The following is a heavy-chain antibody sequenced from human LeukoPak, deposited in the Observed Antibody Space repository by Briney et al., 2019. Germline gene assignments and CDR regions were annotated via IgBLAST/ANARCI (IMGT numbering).Heavy chain of an antibody. CDR1: GYTFTSYD. CDR3: ARGRGIAARAPYYYYYGMDV. CDR2: MNPNSGNT. J-gene: IGHJ6*02. Sequence: ASVTVSCKASGYTFTSYDINWVRRATGQGLEWMGWMNPNSGNTGYAQKFQGRVTMTRNTSISTAYMELSSLRPEDTAVYYCARGRGIAARAPYYYYYGMDVWGQGTTVTVSS. D-gene: IGHD6-6*01. V-gene: IGHV1-8*01.